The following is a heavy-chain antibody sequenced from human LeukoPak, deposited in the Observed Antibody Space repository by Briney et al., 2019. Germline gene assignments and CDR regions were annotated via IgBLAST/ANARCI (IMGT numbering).Heavy chain of an antibody. Sequence: GGSLRLSCAASGFTFSSYSVNWVRQAPGKGLEWVSSISSSSSYIYYADSVKGRFTISRDNAKNSLYLQMNSLRAEDTAVYYCARASYSPNWFDPWGQGTLVTVSS. J-gene: IGHJ5*02. V-gene: IGHV3-21*04. CDR3: ARASYSPNWFDP. CDR1: GFTFSSYS. CDR2: ISSSSSYI. D-gene: IGHD5-18*01.